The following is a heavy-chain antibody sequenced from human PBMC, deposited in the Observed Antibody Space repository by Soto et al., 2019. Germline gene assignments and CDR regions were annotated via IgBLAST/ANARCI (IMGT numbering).Heavy chain of an antibody. CDR2: IYYSGST. J-gene: IGHJ4*02. Sequence: SETLSLTCTVSGGSISSYYWSWIRQPPGKGLEWIGYIYYSGSTNYNPSLKSRVTISVDTSKNQFSLRLSSVTAADTAVYYCARLQYYFDYWGQGTLVTVS. CDR1: GGSISSYY. V-gene: IGHV4-59*08. CDR3: ARLQYYFDY.